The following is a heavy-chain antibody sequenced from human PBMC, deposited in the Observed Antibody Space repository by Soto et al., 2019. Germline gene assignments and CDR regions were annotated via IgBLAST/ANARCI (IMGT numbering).Heavy chain of an antibody. CDR3: GTVFEH. Sequence: EVHLVESGGGSVQPGGSLRLSCVASGITFTNSWMHWVRQVPGKGLVWVARVDSDGRGTCYADFVKVRLTIARDNAKNTLYRQMNSLRVEDTAMYYCGTVFEHWGQGIPVTVSS. CDR1: GITFTNSW. J-gene: IGHJ4*02. V-gene: IGHV3-74*01. CDR2: VDSDGRGT.